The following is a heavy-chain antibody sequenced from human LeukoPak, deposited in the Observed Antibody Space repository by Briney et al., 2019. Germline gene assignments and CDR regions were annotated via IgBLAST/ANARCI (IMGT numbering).Heavy chain of an antibody. V-gene: IGHV3-7*01. CDR2: IKEDGSEK. CDR1: GFTFSSYW. J-gene: IGHJ4*02. Sequence: GSLRLSCAASGFTFSSYWMTWVRQAPGKGLEWVANIKEDGSEKYYVDSVKGRFTISRDNAKNSLSLHMNSLRAVDTAVYYCAKYRLVWLPAPVFDYWGQGTLVTVSS. D-gene: IGHD5-24*01. CDR3: AKYRLVWLPAPVFDY.